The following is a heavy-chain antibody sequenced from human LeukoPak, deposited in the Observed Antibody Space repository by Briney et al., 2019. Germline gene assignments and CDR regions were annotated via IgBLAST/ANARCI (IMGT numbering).Heavy chain of an antibody. CDR2: TYYRSKWYN. V-gene: IGHV6-1*01. J-gene: IGHJ4*02. D-gene: IGHD2-15*01. CDR3: AREQGYCSAGSCYHFDC. CDR1: GDSVSSNSAA. Sequence: SQTISLTCAISGDSVSSNSAACNWIRQSPSRGLEWLGRTYYRSKWYNDYAVSVQSRITRNPDTSTNQFSVQLNSVTPEDTAVYYCAREQGYCSAGSCYHFDCWGKGTLVSVSS.